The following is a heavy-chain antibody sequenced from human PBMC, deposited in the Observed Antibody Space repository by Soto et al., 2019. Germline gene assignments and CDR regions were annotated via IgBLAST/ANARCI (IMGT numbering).Heavy chain of an antibody. V-gene: IGHV1-18*01. CDR2: INPYNGNT. J-gene: IGHJ4*02. CDR1: GYTFTSYG. D-gene: IGHD3-3*01. Sequence: QVQLVQSGAEVKKPGASVKVSCKASGYTFTSYGISWVRQAPGQGLEWMGWINPYNGNTNYAQKLQGRVTMAAVTSTNTAYLELRGLRSVVTAVYDGAMDWLGIDYWGQGTLVTVSS. CDR3: AMDWLGIDY.